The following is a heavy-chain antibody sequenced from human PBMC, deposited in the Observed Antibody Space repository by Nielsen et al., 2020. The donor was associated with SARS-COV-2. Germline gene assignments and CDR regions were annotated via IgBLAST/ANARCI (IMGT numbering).Heavy chain of an antibody. D-gene: IGHD1-14*01. CDR1: GFTVSSNY. Sequence: GESLKISCAASGFTVSSNYMSWVRQAPGKGLEWVSVIYSGGSTYYADSVKGRFTISRDNAKNSLYLQMNSLRAEDTALYYCAKASNRDLYFDYWGQGTLVTVSS. CDR3: AKASNRDLYFDY. J-gene: IGHJ4*02. V-gene: IGHV3-53*05. CDR2: IYSGGST.